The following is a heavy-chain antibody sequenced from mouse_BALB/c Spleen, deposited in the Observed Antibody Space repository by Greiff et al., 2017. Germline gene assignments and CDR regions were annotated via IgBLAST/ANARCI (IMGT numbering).Heavy chain of an antibody. J-gene: IGHJ4*01. CDR3: ARYRKNYAMDY. Sequence: EVKLVESGGGLVQPGGSRKLSCAASGFTFSSFGMHWVRQAPEKGLEWVAYISSGSSTIYYADTVKGRFTISRDNPKNTLFLQMTSLRSEDTAMYYCARYRKNYAMDYWGQGTSVTVSS. CDR1: GFTFSSFG. CDR2: ISSGSSTI. V-gene: IGHV5-17*02.